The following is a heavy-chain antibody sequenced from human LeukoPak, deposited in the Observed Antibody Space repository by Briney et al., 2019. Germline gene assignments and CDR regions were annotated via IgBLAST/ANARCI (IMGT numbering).Heavy chain of an antibody. J-gene: IGHJ6*03. CDR1: GVSISSYY. Sequence: PSETLSLTCTVSGVSISSYYWSWIRQPAGKGLEWIGYIYYSGSTNYNPSLKSRVTISVDTSKNQFSLKLSSVTAADTAVYYCARRSGSSWYYYYYIDVWGKGTTVTVSS. V-gene: IGHV4-59*01. D-gene: IGHD6-13*01. CDR2: IYYSGST. CDR3: ARRSGSSWYYYYYIDV.